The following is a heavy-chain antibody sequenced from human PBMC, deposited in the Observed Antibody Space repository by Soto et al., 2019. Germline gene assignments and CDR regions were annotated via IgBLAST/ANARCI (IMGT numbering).Heavy chain of an antibody. Sequence: GASVKVSCKASGYSFTNYDISWVRQAPGQGLEWMGWISPYNGDTNYAQKLQGRVTMTTDTSTSTAYMEPRSLRSDDTAVYYCARYCSRTSCDHYFDYWGQGTLVTVSS. V-gene: IGHV1-18*01. CDR1: GYSFTNYD. D-gene: IGHD2-2*01. CDR3: ARYCSRTSCDHYFDY. J-gene: IGHJ4*02. CDR2: ISPYNGDT.